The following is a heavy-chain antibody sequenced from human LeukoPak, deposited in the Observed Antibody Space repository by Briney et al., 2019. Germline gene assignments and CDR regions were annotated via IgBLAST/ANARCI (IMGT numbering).Heavy chain of an antibody. D-gene: IGHD6-19*01. CDR3: ARVVLSTVAGPTRAYNWFDP. CDR2: INPNSGGT. CDR1: GYTFTGYY. V-gene: IGHV1-2*02. Sequence: ASVKVSCKASGYTFTGYYMHWVRQAPGQGLEWMGWINPNSGGTNYAQQFQGRVTMTRDTSISTAYMEVSRLRSDDTAVYYCARVVLSTVAGPTRAYNWFDPWGQGTLVTVSS. J-gene: IGHJ5*02.